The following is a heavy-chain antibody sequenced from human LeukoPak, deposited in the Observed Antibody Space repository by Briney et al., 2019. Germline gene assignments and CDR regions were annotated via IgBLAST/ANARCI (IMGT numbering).Heavy chain of an antibody. CDR1: GGTFSSYA. Sequence: SVKVSCKASGGTFSSYAISWVRQAPGQGLEWMGGIIPIFGTANYAQKFQGRVTITADESTSTAYMELSSLRSEDTAVYYCARDLRDDFWSGYYTGWGQGTLVTVSS. CDR2: IIPIFGTA. J-gene: IGHJ4*02. D-gene: IGHD3-3*01. CDR3: ARDLRDDFWSGYYTG. V-gene: IGHV1-69*13.